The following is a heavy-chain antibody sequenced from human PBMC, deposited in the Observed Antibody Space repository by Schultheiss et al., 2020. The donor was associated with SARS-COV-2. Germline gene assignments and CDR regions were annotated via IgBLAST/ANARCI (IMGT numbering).Heavy chain of an antibody. Sequence: SETLSLTCTVSGGSISSGGYYWSWIRQHPGKGLEWIGHIYYSGSTYYNPSLKSRVTISVDTSKNQFSLKLSSVTAADTAVYYCARQAGRYYDGYFDYWGQGTLVTVSS. CDR3: ARQAGRYYDGYFDY. CDR1: GGSISSGGYY. CDR2: IYYSGST. J-gene: IGHJ4*02. V-gene: IGHV4-31*03. D-gene: IGHD3-22*01.